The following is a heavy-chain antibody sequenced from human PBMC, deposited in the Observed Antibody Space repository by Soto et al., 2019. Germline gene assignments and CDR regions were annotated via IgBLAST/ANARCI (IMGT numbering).Heavy chain of an antibody. J-gene: IGHJ4*02. CDR1: GASISNYY. CDR3: ARESRSAAGTVEY. CDR2: IYASGNT. D-gene: IGHD6-13*01. Sequence: SETLSLTCTVSGASISNYYWSWIRQPAGKGLEWIGRIYASGNTNYNPSLKTRVTMSVDTSKNQFSLNLNSVTAADTAVYYCARESRSAAGTVEYWGQGTLVTVSS. V-gene: IGHV4-4*07.